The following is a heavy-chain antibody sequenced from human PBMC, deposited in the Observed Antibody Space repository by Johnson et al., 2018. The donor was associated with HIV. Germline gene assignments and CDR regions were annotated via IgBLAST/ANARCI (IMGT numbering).Heavy chain of an antibody. J-gene: IGHJ3*02. Sequence: VQLVESGGGVVQPGRSLRLSCAASGFTFSSYGMHCVRQAPGKGLEWVAVIFYAGTNKYDADSVKGRFTNSRDNSKNTMYLQMNSLRAEEKAVYYCAKGIVVGVRAFEIWGQGTMVTVSS. CDR2: IFYAGTNK. V-gene: IGHV3-30*18. D-gene: IGHD3-22*01. CDR1: GFTFSSYG. CDR3: AKGIVVGVRAFEI.